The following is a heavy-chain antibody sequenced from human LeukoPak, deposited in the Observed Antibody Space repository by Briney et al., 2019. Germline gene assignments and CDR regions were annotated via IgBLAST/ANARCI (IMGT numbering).Heavy chain of an antibody. CDR3: ARGTKNAFDI. CDR1: GGSFSGYY. V-gene: IGHV4-34*01. CDR2: INHSGST. Sequence: SETLSLTCAVYGGSFSGYYWSWIRQPPGKGLEWIGEINHSGSTNYNPSLKSRVTISVDTSKNQFSLKLSSVTAADTAVYYCARGTKNAFDIWGQGTMVTVSS. J-gene: IGHJ3*02.